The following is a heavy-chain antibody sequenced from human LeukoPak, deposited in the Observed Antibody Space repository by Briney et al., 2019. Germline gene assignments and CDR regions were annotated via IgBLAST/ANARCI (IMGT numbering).Heavy chain of an antibody. J-gene: IGHJ4*02. CDR3: ARGQYCSTTTCYSARRYFDF. D-gene: IGHD2-2*01. V-gene: IGHV4-34*01. Sequence: TSEALSLTCALSGGAFSNYFWTWIRQPPGKGLEWIAEINDSGSTNSNSSLRSRVAISLDTSKNQSSLRLTSVTAADTAVYYCARGQYCSTTTCYSARRYFDFWGQGTLVTVSS. CDR1: GGAFSNYF. CDR2: INDSGST.